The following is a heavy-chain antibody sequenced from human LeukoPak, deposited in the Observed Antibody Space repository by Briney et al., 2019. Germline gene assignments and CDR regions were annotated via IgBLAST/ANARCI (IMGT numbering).Heavy chain of an antibody. V-gene: IGHV1-8*03. CDR3: ARGFGRWLQLEYFQH. D-gene: IGHD5-24*01. J-gene: IGHJ1*01. Sequence: GASVKVSCKASGYTFTNYDINWVRQATGQGLEWMGYMNPNSGNTGYAQKFQGRVTITKNTSISTAYMELSSLRSEDTAVYYCARGFGRWLQLEYFQHWGQGTLVTVSS. CDR2: MNPNSGNT. CDR1: GYTFTNYD.